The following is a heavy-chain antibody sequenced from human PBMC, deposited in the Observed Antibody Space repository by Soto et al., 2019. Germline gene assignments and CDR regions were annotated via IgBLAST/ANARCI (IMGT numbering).Heavy chain of an antibody. D-gene: IGHD1-1*01. CDR3: ARHPELEDNWFDP. V-gene: IGHV4-39*01. J-gene: IGHJ5*02. Sequence: SETLSLTCTVSGGSISSSSYYWGWIRQPPGKGLEWIGSIYYSGSTYYNPSLKSRVTISVDTSKNQFSLKLSSVTAADTAVYYCARHPELEDNWFDPWGQGTLVTVSS. CDR1: GGSISSSSYY. CDR2: IYYSGST.